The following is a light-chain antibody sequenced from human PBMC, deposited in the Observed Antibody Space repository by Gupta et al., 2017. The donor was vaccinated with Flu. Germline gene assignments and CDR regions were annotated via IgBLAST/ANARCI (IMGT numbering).Light chain of an antibody. Sequence: SNLFEWYQQKPGEAPKLLIYDASSLETGLPRRFSGSGCGKDFTITISRLEHEDIANYYCQQYDKRPYTFGQGTKLEIK. CDR3: QQYDKRPYT. CDR2: DAS. J-gene: IGKJ2*01. CDR1: SNL. V-gene: IGKV1-33*01.